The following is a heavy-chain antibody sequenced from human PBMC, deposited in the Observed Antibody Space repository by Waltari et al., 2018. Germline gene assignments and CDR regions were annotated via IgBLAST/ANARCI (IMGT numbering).Heavy chain of an antibody. J-gene: IGHJ5*02. Sequence: EVQLVESGGGLVQPGRSLRLSCAASGFTFDDYAMHWVRHAPGKGLEWVSGISWNSGSIGYADSVKGRFTISRDNAKNSLYLQMNSLRAEDTALYYCAKSGDQVVPLGGWFDPWGQGTLVTVSS. CDR1: GFTFDDYA. D-gene: IGHD2-15*01. CDR3: AKSGDQVVPLGGWFDP. V-gene: IGHV3-9*01. CDR2: ISWNSGSI.